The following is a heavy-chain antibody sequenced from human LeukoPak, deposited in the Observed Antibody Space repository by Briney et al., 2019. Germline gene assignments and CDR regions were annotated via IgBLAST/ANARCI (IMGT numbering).Heavy chain of an antibody. V-gene: IGHV4-34*01. CDR3: ARGGRYSSGWAYFDY. Sequence: KPSETLSLTCAVYGGSFSGYYWSWIRQPPGKGLEWIGEINHSGSTNYNPSLKSRVTISVDTSKNQFSLKLSSVTAADTAVYYCARGGRYSSGWAYFDYWGQGTLVTVSS. CDR2: INHSGST. J-gene: IGHJ4*02. D-gene: IGHD6-19*01. CDR1: GGSFSGYY.